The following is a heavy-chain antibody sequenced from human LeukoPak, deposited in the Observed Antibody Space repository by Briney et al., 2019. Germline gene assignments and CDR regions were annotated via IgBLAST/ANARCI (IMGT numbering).Heavy chain of an antibody. Sequence: GGSLRLSCAASGFTFSDYYMSWIRQAPGKGLEWVSFISSSGSTIYYADSVKGRFSISRYNTKNSLYLQMNSLRAEDTAVYYCARGSGSYEYYFDYWGQGTLVTVSS. V-gene: IGHV3-11*04. D-gene: IGHD1-26*01. CDR2: ISSSGSTI. J-gene: IGHJ4*02. CDR1: GFTFSDYY. CDR3: ARGSGSYEYYFDY.